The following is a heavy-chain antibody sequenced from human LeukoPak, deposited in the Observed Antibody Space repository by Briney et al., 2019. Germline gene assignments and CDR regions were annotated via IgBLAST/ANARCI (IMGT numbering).Heavy chain of an antibody. V-gene: IGHV1-69*04. D-gene: IGHD2-21*02. Sequence: KVSCKTSGGTFSSFALSWVRLAPGQRLEWMGRIIPILNIEEYAQRFQGRVTITADTSTSTVYMELSSLRSEDTAIYYCAIRSDGAYCGGDCFYLDYWGQGTLVTVPS. CDR3: AIRSDGAYCGGDCFYLDY. CDR1: GGTFSSFA. CDR2: IIPILNIE. J-gene: IGHJ4*02.